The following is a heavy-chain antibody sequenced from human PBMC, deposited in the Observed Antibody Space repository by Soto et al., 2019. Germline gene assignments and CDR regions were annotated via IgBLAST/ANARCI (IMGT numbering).Heavy chain of an antibody. CDR2: LTGSSSNI. J-gene: IGHJ4*02. CDR1: GFSFRNYS. CDR3: ANGRATYGLLTHHY. V-gene: IGHV3-23*01. Sequence: EVQLLESGGGLVQPGGSLRLSCAASGFSFRNYSMSWVRQAPGKGLEWISTLTGSSSNIYYADSVKGRFAISRDNSRNTPYLQMNSLTGEDTAVYYCANGRATYGLLTHHYWGQGTLVTVSS. D-gene: IGHD3-10*01.